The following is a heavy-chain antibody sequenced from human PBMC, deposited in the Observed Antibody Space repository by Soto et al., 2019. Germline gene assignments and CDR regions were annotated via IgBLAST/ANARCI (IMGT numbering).Heavy chain of an antibody. V-gene: IGHV3-23*01. Sequence: EVQLLDSGGGLVQPGGSLRLSCIASGFTFSTYTMSWVHQAPGKGLEWLSAISGTGGRVRSPYYAHSVQGRFSISRDNVRNTGYLERNSLRGEDTAIYYCANARCSAPDCYDPEYWGQGTLVTVSS. CDR1: GFTFSTYT. D-gene: IGHD3-10*02. J-gene: IGHJ4*02. CDR3: ANARCSAPDCYDPEY. CDR2: ISGTGGRVRSP.